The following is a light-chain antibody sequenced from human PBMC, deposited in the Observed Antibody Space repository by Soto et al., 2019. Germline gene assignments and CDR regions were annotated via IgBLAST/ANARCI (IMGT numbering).Light chain of an antibody. CDR2: KTS. V-gene: IGKV1-5*03. CDR1: QSLNSW. Sequence: DIQMTQSPSTLSASVGDRVSITCRASQSLNSWLAWYQQKPGKAPKLLIYKTSTLASGVPSRFSGSGAGTEFTLTISNLQPDDFATYYCQQCNTYSFGQGTKLEIK. CDR3: QQCNTYS. J-gene: IGKJ2*01.